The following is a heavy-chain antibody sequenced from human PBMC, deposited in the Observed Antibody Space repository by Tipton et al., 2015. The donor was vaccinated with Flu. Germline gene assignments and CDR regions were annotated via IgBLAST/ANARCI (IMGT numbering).Heavy chain of an antibody. Sequence: SLRLSCAASGFTFSNFVMHWVRQAPGKGLEWVAGIWYDGSNKYYADSVKGRFTISRDNSKNTLYLQMNSLRAEDTAVYYCARGYDILTDGGGYFDYWGQGTLVTVSS. CDR1: GFTFSNFV. D-gene: IGHD3-9*01. J-gene: IGHJ4*02. CDR2: IWYDGSNK. CDR3: ARGYDILTDGGGYFDY. V-gene: IGHV3-33*01.